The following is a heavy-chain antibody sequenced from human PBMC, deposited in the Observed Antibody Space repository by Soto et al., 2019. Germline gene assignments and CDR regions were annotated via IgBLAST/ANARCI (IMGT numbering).Heavy chain of an antibody. D-gene: IGHD3-3*01. CDR3: ARQDPSFGVVITHYYYGMDV. Sequence: QVQLVQSGAEVKKPGSSVKVSCKASGGTFSSYAISWVRQAPGQGLEWMGGIIPIFGTANYAQKFQGRVTITADESTSTAYMELSSLRSEDTAVYYCARQDPSFGVVITHYYYGMDVWGQGTTVTVSS. CDR1: GGTFSSYA. J-gene: IGHJ6*02. V-gene: IGHV1-69*01. CDR2: IIPIFGTA.